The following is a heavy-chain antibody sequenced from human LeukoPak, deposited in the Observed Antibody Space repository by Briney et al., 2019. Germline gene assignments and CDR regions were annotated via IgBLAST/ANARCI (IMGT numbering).Heavy chain of an antibody. Sequence: PSETLCLSCAVSGGSISSSSYYWGWIRQPPGKGLEWTGSIYYSGSTYYNPSLKSGVTISEKTSKNQFSLKLSSVTAADTAVYYCARHAASYGSLYFDYWGQGTLVTVPS. D-gene: IGHD5-18*01. J-gene: IGHJ4*02. CDR1: GGSISSSSYY. CDR3: ARHAASYGSLYFDY. V-gene: IGHV4-39*01. CDR2: IYYSGST.